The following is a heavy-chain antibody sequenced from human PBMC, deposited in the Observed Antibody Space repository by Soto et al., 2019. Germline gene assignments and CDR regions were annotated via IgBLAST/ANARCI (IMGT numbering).Heavy chain of an antibody. CDR3: ARGEQQLAGYGMDV. Sequence: QVQLVGSGGGVVQPGRSLRLSCAASGFTFSSYGMHWVRQAPGKGLEWVAVIWYDGSNKYYADSVKGRFTISRDNSKNTLYLQMNSLRAEDTAVYYCARGEQQLAGYGMDVWGQGTTVTVSS. CDR1: GFTFSSYG. J-gene: IGHJ6*02. V-gene: IGHV3-33*01. CDR2: IWYDGSNK. D-gene: IGHD6-13*01.